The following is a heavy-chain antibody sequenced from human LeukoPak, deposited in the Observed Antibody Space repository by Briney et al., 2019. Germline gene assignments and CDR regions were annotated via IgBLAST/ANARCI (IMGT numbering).Heavy chain of an antibody. CDR2: INHSGST. J-gene: IGHJ5*02. V-gene: IGHV4-34*01. CDR3: ARERGRTYYYGSGSINWFDP. Sequence: PSETLSLTCAVYGGSFSGYYWSWIRQAPGKGLEWIGEINHSGSTNYNPSLKSRVTISVDTSKNQFSLKLSSVPAADTAVYYCARERGRTYYYGSGSINWFDPWGQGTLVTVSS. CDR1: GGSFSGYY. D-gene: IGHD3-10*01.